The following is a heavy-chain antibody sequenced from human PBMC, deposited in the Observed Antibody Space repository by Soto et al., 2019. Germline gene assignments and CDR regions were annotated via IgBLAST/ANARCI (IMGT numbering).Heavy chain of an antibody. J-gene: IGHJ3*02. V-gene: IGHV3-30-3*01. CDR1: EFNFSSYG. CDR2: ISYDGSNK. D-gene: IGHD5-12*01. Sequence: GGPLIDCCAASEFNFSSYGMHWVSKAPGKGLEWVAVISYDGSNKYYADSVKGRFTISRDNSKNTPYLQMNSLRAEDTAVYYCARDQGDGGYVYAFDIWGQGTMVTVS. CDR3: ARDQGDGGYVYAFDI.